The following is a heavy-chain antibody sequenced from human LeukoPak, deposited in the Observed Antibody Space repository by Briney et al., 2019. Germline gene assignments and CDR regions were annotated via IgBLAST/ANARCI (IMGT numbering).Heavy chain of an antibody. D-gene: IGHD4-11*01. CDR2: INPNSGGT. CDR1: GYTFTGYY. V-gene: IGHV1-2*06. CDR3: ATGPSGLHGAFDI. J-gene: IGHJ3*02. Sequence: ASVKVSCKASGYTFTGYYMHWVRQAPGQGLELMGRINPNSGGTNYAQKFQGRVTMTRDTSISTAYMELSWLSSDDTAVYYCATGPSGLHGAFDIWGQGTVVSVSS.